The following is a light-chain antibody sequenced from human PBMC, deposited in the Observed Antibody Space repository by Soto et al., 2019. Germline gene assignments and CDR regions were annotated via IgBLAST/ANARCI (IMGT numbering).Light chain of an antibody. CDR3: HQYNMWPPLI. J-gene: IGKJ4*01. Sequence: TVLTQSPATLSVSPGERATLSCRAIQGLGTNLAWYQQRPGQAPMLLIYAASTRATGVPGRFSGSGSETEYTLTISSLQAEDFAVYYCHQYNMWPPLIFGGGAKVDIK. V-gene: IGKV3-15*01. CDR1: QGLGTN. CDR2: AAS.